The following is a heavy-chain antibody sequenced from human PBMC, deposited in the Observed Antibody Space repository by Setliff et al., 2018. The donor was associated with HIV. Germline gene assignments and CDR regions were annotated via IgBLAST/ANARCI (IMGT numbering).Heavy chain of an antibody. CDR3: ARSLAYCSGGGCSSGNYYYMDV. CDR1: GGSISSSNW. V-gene: IGHV4-4*02. D-gene: IGHD2-15*01. CDR2: IYFSGHT. J-gene: IGHJ6*03. Sequence: SETLSLTCAVSGGSISSSNWWSWVRQPPGKGLEWIGEIYFSGHTNYNPSLKSRVTLSLDNSKNQFSLKLTSVTAADTAVYYWARSLAYCSGGGCSSGNYYYMDVWGKGTTVTVSS.